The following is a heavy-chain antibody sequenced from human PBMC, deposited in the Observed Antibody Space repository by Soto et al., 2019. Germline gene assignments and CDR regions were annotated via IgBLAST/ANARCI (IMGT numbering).Heavy chain of an antibody. J-gene: IGHJ5*02. Sequence: EVQLVESGGGLVQPGGSLRLSCAASGFTFSSYWMSWVRQAPGKGLEWVANIKQDGSEKYYVDSVKGRFTISRDNAKNSLYLQMNNLRAEDTAVYYCARSIAARLNWFDPWGQGTLVTVSS. CDR3: ARSIAARLNWFDP. D-gene: IGHD6-6*01. CDR2: IKQDGSEK. V-gene: IGHV3-7*01. CDR1: GFTFSSYW.